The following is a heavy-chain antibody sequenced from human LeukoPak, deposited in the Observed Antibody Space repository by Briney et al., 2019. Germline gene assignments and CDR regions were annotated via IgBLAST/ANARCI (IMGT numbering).Heavy chain of an antibody. V-gene: IGHV4-59*01. J-gene: IGHJ4*02. CDR1: GGSISSYY. D-gene: IGHD6-13*01. CDR3: ARGVYIAAAQYGY. CDR2: IYYSGTT. Sequence: PSETLSLTCTVSGGSISSYYWSWIRQPPGKGLEWIGYIYYSGTTNYNPSLKSRVTISVDTSKNQFSLKLSSVTAADTAVYYCARGVYIAAAQYGYWGQGTLVTDSS.